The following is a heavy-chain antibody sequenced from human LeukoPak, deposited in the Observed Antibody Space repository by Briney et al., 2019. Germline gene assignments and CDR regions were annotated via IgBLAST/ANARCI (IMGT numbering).Heavy chain of an antibody. Sequence: SVKVSCKASGGTFSSYAISWVRQAPGQGREWRGGIIPIFGTANYAQKFQGRVTITADKATSTAYMELSSLRSEDTAVYYCAREGDSSSTFDYWGQGTLVTVSS. CDR2: IIPIFGTA. CDR3: AREGDSSSTFDY. D-gene: IGHD6-13*01. V-gene: IGHV1-69*06. CDR1: GGTFSSYA. J-gene: IGHJ4*02.